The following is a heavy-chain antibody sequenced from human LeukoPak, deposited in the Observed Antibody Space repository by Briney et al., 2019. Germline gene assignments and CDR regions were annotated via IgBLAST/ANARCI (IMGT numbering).Heavy chain of an antibody. CDR2: VYYSGST. D-gene: IGHD3-10*01. Sequence: SETLSLPCTVSGGSISSSSDYWGWIRQPPGKGLEWIGSVYYSGSTHYNPSLKSRVTISVDTSKNQFTLKLSSVTAADTAVYYCARHRRLWFGQLFMWGQGTLVTVSS. CDR1: GGSISSSSDY. V-gene: IGHV4-39*01. CDR3: ARHRRLWFGQLFM. J-gene: IGHJ4*02.